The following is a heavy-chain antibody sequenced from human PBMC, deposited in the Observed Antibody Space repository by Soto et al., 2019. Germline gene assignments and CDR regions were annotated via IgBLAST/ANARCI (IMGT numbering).Heavy chain of an antibody. V-gene: IGHV3-53*01. J-gene: IGHJ4*02. CDR2: IYSGGST. Sequence: EVQLVESGGGLIQPGGSLRLSCAASGFTVSSNYMSWVRQAPGKGLEWVSVIYSGGSTYYADSVKGRFTISRDNSKNTLYLQMNSLRAEDTAVYYCARVRVAGRTVGPFDYWGQGTLVTVSS. CDR3: ARVRVAGRTVGPFDY. CDR1: GFTVSSNY. D-gene: IGHD6-6*01.